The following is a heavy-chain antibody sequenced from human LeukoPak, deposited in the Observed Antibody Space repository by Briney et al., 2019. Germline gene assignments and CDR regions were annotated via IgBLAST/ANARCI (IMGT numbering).Heavy chain of an antibody. Sequence: PSETLSLTCAVYGGSFSGYYWSWIRQPPGKGLVWIGEINHSGSTNYNPSLKSRVTISVDTSKNQFSLKLSSVTAADTAVYYCARQTRGYYYDSSGYYRYWGQGTLVTVSS. J-gene: IGHJ4*02. CDR3: ARQTRGYYYDSSGYYRY. V-gene: IGHV4-34*01. CDR1: GGSFSGYY. D-gene: IGHD3-22*01. CDR2: INHSGST.